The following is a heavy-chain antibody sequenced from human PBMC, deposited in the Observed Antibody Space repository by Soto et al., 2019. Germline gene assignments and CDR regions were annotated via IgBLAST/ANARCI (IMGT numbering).Heavy chain of an antibody. D-gene: IGHD3-3*02. CDR1: GGSISNPSYY. CDR3: AAVKFSIAAGSHGRSNGFGP. J-gene: IGHJ5*02. CDR2: IFYTGRT. Sequence: SETLSLTCTVSGGSISNPSYYWGWVRQPPGKGLEWIGDIFYTGRTYYSPSLKSRVTISVDTSKEQFSLNLTSVTAADTAGCVCAAVKFSIAAGSHGRSNGFGPCAPGTMVTVSS. V-gene: IGHV4-39*01.